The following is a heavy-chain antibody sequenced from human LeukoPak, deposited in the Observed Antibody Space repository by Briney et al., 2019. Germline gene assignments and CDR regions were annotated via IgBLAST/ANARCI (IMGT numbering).Heavy chain of an antibody. CDR1: GFTFSSYS. D-gene: IGHD4-17*01. J-gene: IGHJ4*02. CDR2: ISSSSSYI. Sequence: GGSLRLSCAASGFTFSSYSMNWVRQAPGKGLEWVSSISSSSSYIYYADSVKGRFTISRDNAKNSLYLQMNSLRAEDTAVYYCATLFRDYGDSGLSVFDYWGQGTLVTISS. V-gene: IGHV3-21*01. CDR3: ATLFRDYGDSGLSVFDY.